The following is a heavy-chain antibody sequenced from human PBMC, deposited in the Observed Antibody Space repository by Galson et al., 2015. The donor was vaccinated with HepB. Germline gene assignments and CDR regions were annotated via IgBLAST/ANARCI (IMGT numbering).Heavy chain of an antibody. D-gene: IGHD2-2*01. CDR3: VRDRKICSSATCPYYYYYMDV. Sequence: CAASGFTFSSYGMHWVRQAPGKGLEWAAFIRYDGSNKYYADSVKGRFTISRDNSKNTLYLQMNSLRAEDTAVYYCVRDRKICSSATCPYYYYYMDVWGKGTTVTVSS. CDR1: GFTFSSYG. CDR2: IRYDGSNK. V-gene: IGHV3-30*02. J-gene: IGHJ6*03.